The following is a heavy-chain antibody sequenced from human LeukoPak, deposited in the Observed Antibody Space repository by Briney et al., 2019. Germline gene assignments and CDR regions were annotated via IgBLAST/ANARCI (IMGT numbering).Heavy chain of an antibody. V-gene: IGHV4-39*01. CDR2: IYYSRTT. CDR3: ARQISDYYYYYIDV. Sequence: PSETLSLTCTVSGGSISSSHYDWGWIRQTTGKGLEWIGTIYYSRTTYSNPSLESRAPISEHTSKNQFSLTLRSVTAADTAVYYCARQISDYYYYYIDVWGKGTTVTVSS. CDR1: GGSISSSHYD. D-gene: IGHD3-10*01. J-gene: IGHJ6*03.